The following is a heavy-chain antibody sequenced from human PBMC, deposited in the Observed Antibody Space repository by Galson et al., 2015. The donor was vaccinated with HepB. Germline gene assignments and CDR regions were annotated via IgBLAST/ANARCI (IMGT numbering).Heavy chain of an antibody. V-gene: IGHV4-31*03. CDR3: ARDQGLAAAGNLYFDY. J-gene: IGHJ4*02. D-gene: IGHD6-13*01. CDR2: IYYSGST. Sequence: LSLTCTVSGGSISSGGYYWSWIRQHPGKGLEWIGYIYYSGSTYYNPSLKSRVTISVDTSKNQFSLKLSSVTAADTAVYYCARDQGLAAAGNLYFDYWGQGTLVTVSS. CDR1: GGSISSGGYY.